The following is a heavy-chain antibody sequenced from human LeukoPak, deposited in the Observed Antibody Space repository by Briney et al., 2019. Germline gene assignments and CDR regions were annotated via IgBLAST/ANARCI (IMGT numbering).Heavy chain of an antibody. CDR3: ARGSQRLGVPAAMYGMDV. CDR1: GGTFSSYA. Sequence: SVKVYCKASGGTFSSYAISWVRQAPGQGLEWMGGIIPIFGTANYAQKFQGRVTITADESTSTAYMELSSLRSEDTAVYYCARGSQRLGVPAAMYGMDVWGKGTTVTVSS. J-gene: IGHJ6*04. V-gene: IGHV1-69*01. D-gene: IGHD2-2*01. CDR2: IIPIFGTA.